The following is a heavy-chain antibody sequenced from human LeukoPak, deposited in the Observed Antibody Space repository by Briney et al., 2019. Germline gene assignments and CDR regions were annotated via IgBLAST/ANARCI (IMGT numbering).Heavy chain of an antibody. V-gene: IGHV3-74*01. J-gene: IGHJ5*02. Sequence: GGSLRLSCAASGFTFSNAWMSWVRQAPGKGLEWVSRITSDGSDTIYADSVKGRFTISRDNAKNTLYLQMNSLRAEDTALYYCSRDRRTWFDPWGQGTLVTVSS. CDR1: GFTFSNAW. CDR2: ITSDGSDT. CDR3: SRDRRTWFDP.